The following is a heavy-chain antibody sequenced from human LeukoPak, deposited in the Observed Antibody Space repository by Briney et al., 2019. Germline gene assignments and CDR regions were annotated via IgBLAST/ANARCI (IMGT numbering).Heavy chain of an antibody. Sequence: VASVKVSCKASGYTLTSFGISWVPQAPGQGLEWMGWITTYNGNTKYAQKVQGRVTMTTDTSTSTAYMELRSLRSDDTAVYYCARAVGSGWSSYFDYWGQGTLVAVSS. CDR3: ARAVGSGWSSYFDY. D-gene: IGHD6-19*01. V-gene: IGHV1-18*01. CDR2: ITTYNGNT. J-gene: IGHJ4*02. CDR1: GYTLTSFG.